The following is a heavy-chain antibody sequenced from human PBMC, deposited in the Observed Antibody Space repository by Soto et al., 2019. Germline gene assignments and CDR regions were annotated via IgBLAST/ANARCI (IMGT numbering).Heavy chain of an antibody. V-gene: IGHV4-31*03. CDR3: ARRRDGDYFDY. Sequence: QVQLQESGPGLVKPSQTLSLTCTVSGGSIISGGYYWSWIRQHPGKGLEWIGYIYYSGTTYYNPSLKSRVTISVDPSNNQFSLRLNSVTAADTAVYYCARRRDGDYFDYWGQGTLVTVSS. D-gene: IGHD4-17*01. CDR1: GGSIISGGYY. CDR2: IYYSGTT. J-gene: IGHJ4*02.